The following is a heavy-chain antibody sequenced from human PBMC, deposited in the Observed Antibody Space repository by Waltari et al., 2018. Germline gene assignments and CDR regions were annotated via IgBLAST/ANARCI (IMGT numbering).Heavy chain of an antibody. Sequence: QVQLVQSGAEVKKPGSSVKVSCKASGGTFSSYAISWVRQAPGQGLEWMGGIIPIFGTANYAQKFQGRVTITADESTSTAYMELSSLRSEDTAVYYCARERSVGLGDYEWRLDYWGQGTLVTVSS. CDR1: GGTFSSYA. D-gene: IGHD4-17*01. J-gene: IGHJ4*02. V-gene: IGHV1-69*13. CDR2: IIPIFGTA. CDR3: ARERSVGLGDYEWRLDY.